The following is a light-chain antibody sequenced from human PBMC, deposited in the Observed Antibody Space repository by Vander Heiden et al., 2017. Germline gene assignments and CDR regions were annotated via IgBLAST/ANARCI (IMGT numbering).Light chain of an antibody. CDR1: QSISSY. Sequence: IQMTQSPSSLSASVGDRVTITCRASQSISSYLNWHQQKPGKAPKLLIYAASSLQSGVPSRFSGSGSGTDFTLTISSLQPEDFATYYCQQSYSTPRTFGGGTKVEIK. V-gene: IGKV1-39*01. J-gene: IGKJ4*01. CDR2: AAS. CDR3: QQSYSTPRT.